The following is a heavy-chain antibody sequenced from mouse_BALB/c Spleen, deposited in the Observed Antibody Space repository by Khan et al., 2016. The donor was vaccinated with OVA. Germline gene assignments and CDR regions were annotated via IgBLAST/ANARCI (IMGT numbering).Heavy chain of an antibody. D-gene: IGHD3-1*01. V-gene: IGHV5-6-4*01. CDR1: GFTFSRYT. CDR2: ISSGGTYT. J-gene: IGHJ4*01. Sequence: EVELVESGGDLVKPGGSLKLSCAASGFTFSRYTMSWVRQTPEKRLEWVATISSGGTYTYYVDSVEGRFTLSRDNAKNTLYLEMTSLKSEDTAIYFCTRGEGYYVNTYAIDFSGAGNSETASS. CDR3: TRGEGYYVNTYAIDF.